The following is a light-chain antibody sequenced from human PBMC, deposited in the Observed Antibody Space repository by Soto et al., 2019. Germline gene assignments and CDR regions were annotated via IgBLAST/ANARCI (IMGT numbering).Light chain of an antibody. CDR1: QSVSKY. J-gene: IGKJ4*01. V-gene: IGKV3-11*01. CDR2: DAS. CDR3: RQRSNWPQIT. Sequence: EIVLTQSPATLSLSPGERATLSCRASQSVSKYLDWYQQKPGQAPRLLIHDASNRATGIPARFSGSGSGTDFTRTISSLEPEDFGVYYCRQRSNWPQITFGGGTKVEIK.